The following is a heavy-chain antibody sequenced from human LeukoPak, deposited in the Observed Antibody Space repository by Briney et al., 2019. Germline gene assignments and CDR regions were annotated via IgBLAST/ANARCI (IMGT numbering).Heavy chain of an antibody. J-gene: IGHJ4*02. D-gene: IGHD6-13*01. V-gene: IGHV4-4*07. CDR3: AREGYSSNWYSGYYYFDY. CDR2: IYTSGST. Sequence: SETLSLTCTVSGGSISSYYWSWIRQPAGKGLEWIGRIYTSGSTNYNPSLKSRISISVDTSKNQFSLKLSSVTAADTAVYYCAREGYSSNWYSGYYYFDYWGQGTLVTVSS. CDR1: GGSISSYY.